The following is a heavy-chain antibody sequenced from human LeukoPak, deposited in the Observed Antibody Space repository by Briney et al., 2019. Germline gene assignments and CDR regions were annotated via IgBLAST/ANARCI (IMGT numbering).Heavy chain of an antibody. Sequence: ASVKVSCKASGYTFTGYYMHWVRQAPGQGLEWMGWINPNSGGTNYAQKFQGRVTMTRDTSISTAYMELSSLRSEDTAVYYCARGLRIWSGYYPLYWGQGTLVTVSS. J-gene: IGHJ4*02. CDR1: GYTFTGYY. V-gene: IGHV1-2*02. CDR2: INPNSGGT. D-gene: IGHD3-3*01. CDR3: ARGLRIWSGYYPLY.